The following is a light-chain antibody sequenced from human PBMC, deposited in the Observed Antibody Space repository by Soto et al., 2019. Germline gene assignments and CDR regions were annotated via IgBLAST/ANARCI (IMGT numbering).Light chain of an antibody. CDR3: LLYYSGARV. CDR2: DIS. CDR1: TGAVTSGHF. Sequence: QAVVTQEPSLTVSPGGTVTLTCGSSTGAVTSGHFPYWFQQKPGQAPKTLIYDISHKDSWTPARFSGSLLWDKAALTLSGAQPEDEAEYYCLLYYSGARVFGGGTKLTVL. V-gene: IGLV7-46*01. J-gene: IGLJ3*02.